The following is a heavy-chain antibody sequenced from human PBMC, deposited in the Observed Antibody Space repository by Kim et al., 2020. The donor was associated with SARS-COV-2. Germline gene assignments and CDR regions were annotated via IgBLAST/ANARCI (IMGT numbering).Heavy chain of an antibody. J-gene: IGHJ4*01. CDR1: GGSISSSSYY. Sequence: SETLSLTCTVSGGSISSSSYYWGWIRQPPGKGLEWIGSIYYSGSTYYNPSLKSRVTISVDTSKNQFSLKLSSVTAADTAVYYCARHFPYYYDSSGYYYF. D-gene: IGHD3-22*01. CDR3: ARHFPYYYDSSGYYYF. V-gene: IGHV4-39*01. CDR2: IYYSGST.